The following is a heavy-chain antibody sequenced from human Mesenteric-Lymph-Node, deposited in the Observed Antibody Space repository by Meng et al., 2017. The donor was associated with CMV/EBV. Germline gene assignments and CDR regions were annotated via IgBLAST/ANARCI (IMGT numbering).Heavy chain of an antibody. CDR2: ISSSSSYI. D-gene: IGHD6-19*01. CDR3: ATQGFSGWHFFEH. CDR1: GFPFSSYN. V-gene: IGHV3-21*01. J-gene: IGHJ4*02. Sequence: GESLKISCTASGFPFSSYNMNWVRQAPGKGLEWVSSISSSSSYIYYADLVRGRFTISRDNAKNSLYLQMNTLRAEDTAVYYCATQGFSGWHFFEHWGQGTLVTVSS.